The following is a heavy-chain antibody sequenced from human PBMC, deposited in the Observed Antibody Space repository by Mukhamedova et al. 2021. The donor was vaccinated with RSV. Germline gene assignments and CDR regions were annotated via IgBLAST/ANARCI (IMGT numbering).Heavy chain of an antibody. V-gene: IGHV7-4-1*02. CDR2: INTNTGNP. D-gene: IGHD4-23*01. CDR3: AREVMPGGGRFGF. Sequence: WGRQAPGQGLEWMGWINTNTGNPTYAQGFAGRFVFSLDTSVNTAYLQISSLKAEDTAVYYCAREVMPGGGRFGFWGQGTLVTISS. J-gene: IGHJ4*02.